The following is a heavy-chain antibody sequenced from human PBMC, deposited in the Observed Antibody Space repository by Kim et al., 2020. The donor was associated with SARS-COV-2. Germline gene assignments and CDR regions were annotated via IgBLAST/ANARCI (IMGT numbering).Heavy chain of an antibody. CDR3: AKEEDAFDI. Sequence: SSKCYADSVKGRFTISRDNSQNTLALQMKSLRPEDMGVDYCAKEEDAFDIWGQGTLVTVSS. CDR2: SSK. J-gene: IGHJ3*02. V-gene: IGHV3-30*02.